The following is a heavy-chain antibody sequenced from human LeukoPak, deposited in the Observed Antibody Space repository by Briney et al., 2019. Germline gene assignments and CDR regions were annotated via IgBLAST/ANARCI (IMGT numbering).Heavy chain of an antibody. D-gene: IGHD6-13*01. J-gene: IGHJ5*02. Sequence: GGSLRLSCEGSGFTFGDYGVGWFRQAPGKGLQWVTSIRSNTYGGSTEYVPSVKGRFTISRDDSNSIVYLQMNSLKAEDTAIYYCARVSRGGITASWFDPWGQGTLVTVPS. CDR3: ARVSRGGITASWFDP. V-gene: IGHV3-49*03. CDR1: GFTFGDYG. CDR2: IRSNTYGGST.